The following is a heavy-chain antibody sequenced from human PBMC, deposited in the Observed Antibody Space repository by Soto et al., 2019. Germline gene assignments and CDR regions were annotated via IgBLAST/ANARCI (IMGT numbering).Heavy chain of an antibody. V-gene: IGHV1-3*01. Sequence: SVKVSCKASGYSFTPYSMQWVRQAPGQRLEWMGWINVGKGNTEYSQKFQGRLTVTRDTSASTVYMELSSLRSEDTAVYYCVRDGAALSNNPYKWFDLWGEGTMVTLSA. CDR3: VRDGAALSNNPYKWFDL. J-gene: IGHJ5*02. D-gene: IGHD6-13*01. CDR1: GYSFTPYS. CDR2: INVGKGNT.